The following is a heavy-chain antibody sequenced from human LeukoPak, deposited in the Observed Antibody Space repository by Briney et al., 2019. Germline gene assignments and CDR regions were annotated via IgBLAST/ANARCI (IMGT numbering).Heavy chain of an antibody. CDR1: GYTFTTYY. Sequence: ASVKVSCKASGYTFTTYYMHWVRQAPGQGLEWMGIINPSGGSTTYAQNFQGRVTMTEDTSTDTAYMELSSLRSEDTAVYYCATALGGAAAGTISFDYWGQGTLVTVSS. D-gene: IGHD6-13*01. CDR2: INPSGGST. CDR3: ATALGGAAAGTISFDY. V-gene: IGHV1-46*01. J-gene: IGHJ4*02.